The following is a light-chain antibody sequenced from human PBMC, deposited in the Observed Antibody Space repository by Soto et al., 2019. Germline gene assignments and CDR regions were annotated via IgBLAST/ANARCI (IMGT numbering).Light chain of an antibody. Sequence: QSALTQPASVSGSPGQSIAISCTGTSSDVGGYNYVSWYQQHPGKAPKLMIYEVSNRPSGVSDLFSGSKSGNTASLTISGLQAEDEADYRCSSYTSSSTWVFGTGTKLTVL. CDR2: EVS. CDR1: SSDVGGYNY. V-gene: IGLV2-14*01. J-gene: IGLJ1*01. CDR3: SSYTSSSTWV.